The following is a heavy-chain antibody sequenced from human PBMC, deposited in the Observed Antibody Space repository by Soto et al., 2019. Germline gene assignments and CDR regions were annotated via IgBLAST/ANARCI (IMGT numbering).Heavy chain of an antibody. D-gene: IGHD3-10*01. CDR2: INPNSGCT. V-gene: IGHV1-2*02. CDR1: GYTFTGYY. CDR3: ARDYYGSRSCFPDY. Sequence: ASVKVSCKASGYTFTGYYMHWVLQAPGQGLEWMGWINPNSGCTNYAQKFQGRVTMTRDTSISTAYMELNRLRSDDTAVYYCARDYYGSRSCFPDYWGQGTLVTVSS. J-gene: IGHJ4*02.